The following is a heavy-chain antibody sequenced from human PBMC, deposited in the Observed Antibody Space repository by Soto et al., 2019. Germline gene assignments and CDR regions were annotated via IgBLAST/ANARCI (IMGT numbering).Heavy chain of an antibody. CDR1: GFTLSSYG. V-gene: IGHV3-30*18. CDR2: VSFHGSQR. CDR3: AKQGSPGVGDIQYYFDY. Sequence: QVQLVESGGGVVQPGRSLRLSCAASGFTLSSYGMHWVRQAPGKGLEWVAVVSFHGSQRYFPDSVKGRFTISRDNSKNTLYLKMNSVRAGDTAVYYCAKQGSPGVGDIQYYFDYWGQGTLVTVSS. D-gene: IGHD1-26*01. J-gene: IGHJ4*02.